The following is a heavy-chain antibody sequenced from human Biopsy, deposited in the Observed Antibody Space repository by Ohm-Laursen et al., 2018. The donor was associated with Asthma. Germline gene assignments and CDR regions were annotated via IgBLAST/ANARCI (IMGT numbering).Heavy chain of an antibody. CDR1: GDILSSFG. D-gene: IGHD4-17*01. Sequence: SSVKVSCKAHGDILSSFGIKPVRKAPGQGLEWIGGVIPIYGTTHTAQKFQGRVTINADDSTSTAYMELTSLRKEDAAVYYCARGGYYGDRRHHNGLDVWGQGTTVTVSS. CDR3: ARGGYYGDRRHHNGLDV. CDR2: VIPIYGTT. V-gene: IGHV1-69*01. J-gene: IGHJ6*02.